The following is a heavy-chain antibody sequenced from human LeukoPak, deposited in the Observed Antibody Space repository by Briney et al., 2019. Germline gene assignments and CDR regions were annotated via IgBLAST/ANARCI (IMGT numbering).Heavy chain of an antibody. CDR1: GYSSTGYY. J-gene: IGHJ4*02. CDR2: INPYSGDT. V-gene: IGHV1-2*02. Sequence: APVRVSCKASGYSSTGYYLHWGRQAPGEGLEWRGGINPYSGDTLYAQKFPGRVTMNRDTSITTLYLELSRLRSDDTDVYFCARGTMNLDNWGQGTLVTVSS. CDR3: ARGTMNLDN. D-gene: IGHD5-24*01.